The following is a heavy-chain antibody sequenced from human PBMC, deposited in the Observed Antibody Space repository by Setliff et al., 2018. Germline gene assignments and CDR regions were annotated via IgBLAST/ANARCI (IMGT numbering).Heavy chain of an antibody. J-gene: IGHJ5*02. CDR2: INAGNGNT. D-gene: IGHD3-10*01. CDR1: GYTFSSYA. V-gene: IGHV1-3*01. Sequence: ASVKVSCKASGYTFSSYAISWVRQAPGQRLEWMGWINAGNGNTKYSQKFQGRVTITRDTSASTAYMELSSLRSEDTAVYYCARLGRGVSFDPWGQGTLVTVSS. CDR3: ARLGRGVSFDP.